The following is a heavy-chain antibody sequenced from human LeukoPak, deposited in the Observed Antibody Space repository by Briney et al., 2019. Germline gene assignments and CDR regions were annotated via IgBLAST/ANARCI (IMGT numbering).Heavy chain of an antibody. D-gene: IGHD4-17*01. J-gene: IGHJ4*02. CDR1: GYTFTGYY. V-gene: IGHV1-2*02. CDR2: INPNSGGT. CDR3: ARDDPTTVTTIFDY. Sequence: ASVKVSCKASGYTFTGYYMHWVRQAPGQGLEWMGWINPNSGGTNYAHKFQGRVTMTRVTSISTAYMELSRLRSDDTAVYYCARDDPTTVTTIFDYWGQGTLVTVSS.